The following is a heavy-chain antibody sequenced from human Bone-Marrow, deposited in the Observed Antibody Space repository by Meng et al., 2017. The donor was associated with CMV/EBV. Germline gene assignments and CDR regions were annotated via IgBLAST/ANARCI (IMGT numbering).Heavy chain of an antibody. Sequence: SETLSLTCTVSGGSISSSSYYWGWIRQPPGKGLEWIGSIYDSGSTYYNPSLKSRVTISVDTSKNQFSLKLSSVTAADTAVYYCARGRRRGYSYRHYYYGLAVWGQGTTVTVSS. CDR1: GGSISSSSYY. J-gene: IGHJ6*02. CDR3: ARGRRRGYSYRHYYYGLAV. CDR2: IYDSGST. V-gene: IGHV4-39*07. D-gene: IGHD5-18*01.